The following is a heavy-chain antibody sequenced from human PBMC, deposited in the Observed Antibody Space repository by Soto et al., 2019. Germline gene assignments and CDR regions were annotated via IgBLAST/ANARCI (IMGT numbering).Heavy chain of an antibody. CDR3: AGVRGYGGYGAFDF. V-gene: IGHV1-69*13. CDR2: IIPIFGTA. CDR1: GGTFSSYA. D-gene: IGHD5-12*01. Sequence: SVKVSCKASGGTFSSYAISWVRQAPGQGLEWMGGIIPIFGTANYAQKYQGRVTITADESTSTAYMELSSLRSEDTAVYYCAGVRGYGGYGAFDFWGQGTLVTVSS. J-gene: IGHJ4*02.